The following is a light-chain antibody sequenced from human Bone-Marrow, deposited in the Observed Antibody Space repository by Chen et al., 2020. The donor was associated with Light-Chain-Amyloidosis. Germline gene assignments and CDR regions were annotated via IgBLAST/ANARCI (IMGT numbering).Light chain of an antibody. CDR1: QSVSGF. CDR3: QQYDTSPYT. V-gene: IGKV3-20*01. CDR2: GAS. J-gene: IGKJ2*01. Sequence: EIVLTQSPGTLSLSPGDRATLSCRASQSVSGFLAWYQQIPGQAPRLLIYGASRRATGIPDRFRGSGYGTDFILSITRLEPEDFAVYYCQQYDTSPYTFGQGTKLEI.